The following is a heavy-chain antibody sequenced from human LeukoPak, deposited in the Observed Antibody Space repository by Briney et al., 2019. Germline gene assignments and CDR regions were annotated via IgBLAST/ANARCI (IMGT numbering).Heavy chain of an antibody. CDR3: ARSWRHCSGDSCYPIDY. CDR1: GYTFTGYF. CDR2: INPNSGGT. J-gene: IGHJ4*02. Sequence: VASVKVSCKASGYTFTGYFMHWVRRAPGQGLEWMGWINPNSGGTNYAQKFQGRVTMTRDTSISTAYMELSRLRSDDTAVYYCARSWRHCSGDSCYPIDYWGQGTQVTVSS. D-gene: IGHD2-15*01. V-gene: IGHV1-2*02.